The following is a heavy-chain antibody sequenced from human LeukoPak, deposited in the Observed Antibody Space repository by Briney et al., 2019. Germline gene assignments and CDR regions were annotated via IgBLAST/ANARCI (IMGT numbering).Heavy chain of an antibody. CDR3: AKKDDYVWGSYRQPFDY. CDR1: GFTFSSYA. V-gene: IGHV3-23*01. J-gene: IGHJ4*02. Sequence: GGSLRLSCAASGFTFSSYAMSWVRQAPGKGLEWVLAISGSGGSTYYADSVKGRFTISRDNSKNTLYLQMNSLRAEDTAVYYCAKKDDYVWGSYRQPFDYWGQGTLVTVSS. D-gene: IGHD3-16*02. CDR2: ISGSGGST.